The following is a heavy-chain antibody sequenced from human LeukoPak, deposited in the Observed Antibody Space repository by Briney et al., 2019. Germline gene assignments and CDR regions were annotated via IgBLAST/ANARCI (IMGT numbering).Heavy chain of an antibody. CDR2: ISPTGSRI. CDR3: AREYAGDTSGLVLDY. Sequence: GGSLRLSCAASGFTVSSNYMSWIRQAPGKGLEWISYISPTGSRIYYTDSVKGRFTISRDNAKKSLILQMNSLRADDTAVYYCAREYAGDTSGLVLDYWGQGTLVTVSS. V-gene: IGHV3-11*01. CDR1: GFTVSSNY. D-gene: IGHD3-22*01. J-gene: IGHJ4*02.